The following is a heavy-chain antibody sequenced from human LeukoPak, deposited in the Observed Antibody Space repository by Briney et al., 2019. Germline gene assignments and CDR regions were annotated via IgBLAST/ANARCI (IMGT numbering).Heavy chain of an antibody. CDR1: GFTVSSNY. Sequence: GGSLRLSCAASGFTVSSNYMSWVRQAPGKGLEWVSVIYSGGSTYYADSVKGRFTISRDNSKNTLYLQMNSLRAEDTAVYYCAKDLDNVPGDYWGQGTLVTVSS. CDR2: IYSGGST. V-gene: IGHV3-53*05. CDR3: AKDLDNVPGDY. D-gene: IGHD1-14*01. J-gene: IGHJ4*02.